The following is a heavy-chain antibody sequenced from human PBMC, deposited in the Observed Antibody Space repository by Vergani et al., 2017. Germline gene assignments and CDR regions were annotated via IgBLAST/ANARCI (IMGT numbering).Heavy chain of an antibody. D-gene: IGHD6-19*01. J-gene: IGHJ4*02. CDR3: ARGGGQWLAYFDY. CDR1: GFTVSSNY. Sequence: EVQLVESGGGLVQPGGSLRLSCAASGFTVSSNYMTWVRQAPGKGLEWVSVLYSGGRTYYADPVKGRFTISRDNSKNTLYLQMNSLRPEDTAVYYCARGGGQWLAYFDYWGQGTLVTVSS. V-gene: IGHV3-66*02. CDR2: LYSGGRT.